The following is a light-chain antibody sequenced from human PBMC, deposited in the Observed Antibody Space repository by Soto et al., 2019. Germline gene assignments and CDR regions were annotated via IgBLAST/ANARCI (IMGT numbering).Light chain of an antibody. J-gene: IGLJ1*01. CDR1: SSDVGGHNY. CDR2: EVS. CDR3: SSYITSSATNYV. V-gene: IGLV2-14*01. Sequence: QSALTQPASVSGSPGQSITISCTGTSSDVGGHNYVSWYQQHPGKAPKLMIYEVSNRPSGISYRFSGSKSGNTASLTISGLQAEDEADYYCSSYITSSATNYVFGTGTKLTVL.